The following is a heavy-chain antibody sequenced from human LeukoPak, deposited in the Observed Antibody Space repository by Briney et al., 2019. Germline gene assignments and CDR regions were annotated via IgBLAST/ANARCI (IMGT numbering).Heavy chain of an antibody. V-gene: IGHV1-2*02. D-gene: IGHD3-10*01. Sequence: GASVKVSCKASGYTFTGYYIYWVRQAHGQGLEWMGWINPNSGGTNYAQKFQGRVTMTRDTSISTAYMELSRLRSDDTAVYYCARADTGSYTYYFDYWGQGTLVTVSS. J-gene: IGHJ4*02. CDR1: GYTFTGYY. CDR2: INPNSGGT. CDR3: ARADTGSYTYYFDY.